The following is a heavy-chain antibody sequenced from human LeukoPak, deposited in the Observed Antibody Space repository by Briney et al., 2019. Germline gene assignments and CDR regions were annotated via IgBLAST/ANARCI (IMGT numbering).Heavy chain of an antibody. D-gene: IGHD6-13*01. Sequence: SESLSLTCTVSGGPISSYYWSWIRQPPGKGLEWIGYIYYSGSTNYNPSLKSRVTISVDTSKNQFSLKLSSVTAADTAVYYCAREMAAAAGFTFDPWGQGTLVTVSS. CDR1: GGPISSYY. J-gene: IGHJ5*02. V-gene: IGHV4-59*01. CDR2: IYYSGST. CDR3: AREMAAAAGFTFDP.